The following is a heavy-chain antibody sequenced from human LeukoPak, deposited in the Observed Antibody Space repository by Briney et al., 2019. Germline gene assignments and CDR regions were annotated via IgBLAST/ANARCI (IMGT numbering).Heavy chain of an antibody. J-gene: IGHJ4*02. CDR2: NYYSGST. D-gene: IGHD6-13*01. CDR1: GGSISSYY. V-gene: IGHV4-59*01. Sequence: PSETLSLTCTVSGGSISSYYWSWIRQPPGKGLEWIGYNYYSGSTNYNPSLKSRVTISVDTSKNQFSLKLSSVTAADTAVYYCARWYSSSWYGEYFDYWGQGTLVTVSS. CDR3: ARWYSSSWYGEYFDY.